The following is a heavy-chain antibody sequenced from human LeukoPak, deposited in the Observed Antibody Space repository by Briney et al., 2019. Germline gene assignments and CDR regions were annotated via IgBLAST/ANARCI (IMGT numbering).Heavy chain of an antibody. CDR1: GYTFTTYA. J-gene: IGHJ4*02. D-gene: IGHD3-9*01. V-gene: IGHV1-3*01. CDR3: ARGYGYFDWYFDC. CDR2: INAGNGNT. Sequence: ASVKVSCKASGYTFTTYAMHWVRQAPGQRLEWMGWINAGNGNTIYSQKFQGGVTITRDTSASTAYMELSSLRSEDTAVYYCARGYGYFDWYFDCWGQGTLVTVSS.